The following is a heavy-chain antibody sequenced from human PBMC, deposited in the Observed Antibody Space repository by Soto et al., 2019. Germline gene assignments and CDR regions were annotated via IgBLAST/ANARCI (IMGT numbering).Heavy chain of an antibody. V-gene: IGHV3-30*18. D-gene: IGHD6-13*01. CDR3: AKEVGSIAAAGTYYYYYYMDV. J-gene: IGHJ6*03. CDR2: ISYDGSNK. Sequence: GESLKISCAASGFTFSSYGMHWVRQAPGKGLEWVAVISYDGSNKYYADSVKGRFTISRDNSKNTLYLQMNSLRAEDTAVYYCAKEVGSIAAAGTYYYYYYMDVWGKGTTVTVSS. CDR1: GFTFSSYG.